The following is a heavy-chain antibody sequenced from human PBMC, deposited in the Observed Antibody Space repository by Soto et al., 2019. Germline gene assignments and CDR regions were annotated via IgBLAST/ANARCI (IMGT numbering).Heavy chain of an antibody. Sequence: GGSLRLSCSTSGFFFTDYFMRWIRHAPGKGLEWVSYISPSGDVTHYADSVKGRFTISRDNTKNSLFLQMSSLRDDDTAVYYCARQLERRVGAASHWGQGTRVTVSS. CDR1: GFFFTDYF. J-gene: IGHJ4*02. D-gene: IGHD1-26*01. V-gene: IGHV3-11*01. CDR3: ARQLERRVGAASH. CDR2: ISPSGDVT.